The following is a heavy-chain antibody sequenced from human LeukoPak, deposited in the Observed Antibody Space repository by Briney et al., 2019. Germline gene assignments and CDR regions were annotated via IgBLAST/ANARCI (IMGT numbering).Heavy chain of an antibody. Sequence: SETLSLTCTVSGGSIGSSNYYWGWIRQPPGKGLEWVGSIYYSGTTYYNPSLKSRVTISVDTSKNQFSLKLTSVTAADTAVYYCARGGTTWTYYWGQGTLVTVSS. CDR1: GGSIGSSNYY. J-gene: IGHJ4*02. CDR3: ARGGTTWTYY. D-gene: IGHD1/OR15-1a*01. CDR2: IYYSGTT. V-gene: IGHV4-39*07.